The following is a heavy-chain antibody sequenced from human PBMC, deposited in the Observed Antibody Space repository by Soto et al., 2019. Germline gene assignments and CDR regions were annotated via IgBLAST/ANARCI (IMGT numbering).Heavy chain of an antibody. CDR3: ASGCSGGSCHSVLDY. Sequence: QGQLQESGPGLVRPSQTLSLTCTVSGGTISSGDYYWSRIRQHPGKGLEWIGYIYYSGITYYNTSLKSRVTMSVDTSKNQFSLKLSSVTAADTAVYYCASGCSGGSCHSVLDYWGQGTLVTVSS. CDR1: GGTISSGDYY. V-gene: IGHV4-31*03. J-gene: IGHJ4*02. CDR2: IYYSGIT. D-gene: IGHD2-15*01.